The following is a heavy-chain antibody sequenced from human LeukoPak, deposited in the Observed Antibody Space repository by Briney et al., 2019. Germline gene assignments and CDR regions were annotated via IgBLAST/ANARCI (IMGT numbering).Heavy chain of an antibody. V-gene: IGHV4-59*01. CDR1: GGSISSYY. D-gene: IGHD4-23*01. CDR3: ARYGGNFDY. J-gene: IGHJ4*02. CDR2: IYYSGST. Sequence: SETLSLTCTVSGGSISSYYWSWIRQPPGKGLDWIGYIYYSGSTHYNPSLKSRVTISVDTSKNQFCLKVSSVTAADTAVYDCARYGGNFDYWGQGTLVTVSS.